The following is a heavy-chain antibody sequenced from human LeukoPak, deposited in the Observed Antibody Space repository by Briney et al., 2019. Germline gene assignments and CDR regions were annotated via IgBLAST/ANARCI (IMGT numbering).Heavy chain of an antibody. CDR2: IYYSGST. CDR3: ARRTVRGVIRPFVYYMDV. J-gene: IGHJ6*03. CDR1: GGSISSYY. Sequence: KTSETLSLTCTVSGGSISSYYWSWIRQPPGKGLEWIGYIYYSGSTNYNPSLKSRVTISVDTSKNQFSLKLSSVTAADTAVYYCARRTVRGVIRPFVYYMDVWGKGTTVTISS. D-gene: IGHD3-10*01. V-gene: IGHV4-59*12.